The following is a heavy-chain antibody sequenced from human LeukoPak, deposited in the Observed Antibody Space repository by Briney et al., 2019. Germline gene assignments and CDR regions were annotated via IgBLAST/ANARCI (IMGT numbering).Heavy chain of an antibody. CDR1: GFTFSRYW. CDR3: ARNPLGCGGDCYPNTFDI. Sequence: QSGGSLRLSCAASGFTFSRYWMIWVRQAPGKGLEWVANIKEDGSEKYYVDSVKGRFTISRDNTKNSLYLQMNSLGAEDTAVYYCARNPLGCGGDCYPNTFDIWGQGTMVT. D-gene: IGHD2-21*02. CDR2: IKEDGSEK. J-gene: IGHJ3*02. V-gene: IGHV3-7*01.